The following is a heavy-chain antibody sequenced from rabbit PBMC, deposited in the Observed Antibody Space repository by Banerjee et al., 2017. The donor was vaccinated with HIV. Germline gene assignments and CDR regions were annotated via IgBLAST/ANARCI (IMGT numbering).Heavy chain of an antibody. D-gene: IGHD8-1*01. CDR2: INSNTGNT. V-gene: IGHV1S45*01. CDR3: ARAGSSYYMDLKL. CDR1: GFTLSDYW. Sequence: QQQLEESGGGLVKPGGTLTLTCKASGFTLSDYWMCWVRQAPGKGLEWIACINSNTGNTVYATWAKGRFTISKTSSTTVTLQLNSLTAADTATYFCARAGSSYYMDLKLWGQGTLVTVS. J-gene: IGHJ4*01.